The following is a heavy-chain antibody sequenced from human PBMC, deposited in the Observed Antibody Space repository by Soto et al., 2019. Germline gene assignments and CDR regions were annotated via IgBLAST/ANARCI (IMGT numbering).Heavy chain of an antibody. CDR1: GYSISSGYY. D-gene: IGHD2-15*01. CDR3: ARYAYCSGGSCSTKNNWFDP. V-gene: IGHV4-38-2*01. J-gene: IGHJ5*02. Sequence: PSETLSLNCSVSGYSISSGYYWGWIRQPPGKGLEWIGSIHHSGSTYYNPSLRSRVTISVDTSKNQFSLKLSSMTAADTAVYYCARYAYCSGGSCSTKNNWFDPWGQGTLVTVSS. CDR2: IHHSGST.